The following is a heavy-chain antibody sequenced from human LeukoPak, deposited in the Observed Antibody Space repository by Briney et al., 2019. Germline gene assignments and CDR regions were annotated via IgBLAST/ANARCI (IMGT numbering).Heavy chain of an antibody. CDR3: AKDLTYTSQGGSDS. CDR1: GFTFSSYW. J-gene: IGHJ4*02. Sequence: GGSLRLSCAASGFTFSSYWMHWVRQAPGKGLEWVSAISGSGGSTYYADSVKGRFTISRDNSKNTLYLQMNSLRAEDTALYFCAKDLTYTSQGGSDSWGQGTLVIVSS. CDR2: ISGSGGST. D-gene: IGHD3-16*01. V-gene: IGHV3-23*01.